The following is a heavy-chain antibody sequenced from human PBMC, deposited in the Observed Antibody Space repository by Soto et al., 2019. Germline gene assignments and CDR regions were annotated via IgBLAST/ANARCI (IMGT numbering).Heavy chain of an antibody. Sequence: EVQLLESGGGLVQPGGSLRLSCAASGFTFSSYAMRWVRQAPGKGLEWVSGISGSGGSTYYADSVKGRFTISRANSKITLYLQMNSLRAEDTAVYYCAKRAAGIYFDYWGQGTLVTVSS. CDR3: AKRAAGIYFDY. CDR1: GFTFSSYA. D-gene: IGHD6-13*01. J-gene: IGHJ4*02. V-gene: IGHV3-23*01. CDR2: ISGSGGST.